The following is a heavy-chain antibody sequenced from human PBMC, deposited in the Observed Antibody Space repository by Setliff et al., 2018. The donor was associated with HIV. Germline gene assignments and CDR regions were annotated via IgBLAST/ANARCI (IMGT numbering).Heavy chain of an antibody. Sequence: NPSETLSLTCAVYGGSFSGYYWSWIRQAPGKGLEWIGNIYHTGSSYYNPSLNDRATVSVDTSKNQFSLKLGSVTAADTAVYYCARESPSSSWFYFDFWGQGTLVTVSS. CDR2: IYHTGSS. D-gene: IGHD6-13*01. V-gene: IGHV4-34*01. CDR1: GGSFSGYY. J-gene: IGHJ4*02. CDR3: ARESPSSSWFYFDF.